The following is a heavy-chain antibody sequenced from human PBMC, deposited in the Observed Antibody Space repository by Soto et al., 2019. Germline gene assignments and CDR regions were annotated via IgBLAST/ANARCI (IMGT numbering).Heavy chain of an antibody. CDR1: GASISSYY. Sequence: QVQLQESGPGLVRPSETLSLTCTVSGASISSYYWTWVRQPPGKGLEWIGYMSNSGSTNHNPPFKTRVPISVDTSKNQFSLKLRSVTAAATAVYYCVRHATDHRGNAEDWYFDLWGRGTLVTVSS. CDR3: VRHATDHRGNAEDWYFDL. V-gene: IGHV4-59*08. CDR2: MSNSGST. J-gene: IGHJ2*01. D-gene: IGHD2-15*01.